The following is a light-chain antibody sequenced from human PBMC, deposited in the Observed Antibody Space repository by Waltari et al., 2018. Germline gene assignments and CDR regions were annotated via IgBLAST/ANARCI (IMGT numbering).Light chain of an antibody. Sequence: QSALIQPAPVSGTPGQSNIISCTGTSSDFGTYYLVPWYQQHPGKVPKVLIYGVNKRPSGISDRFSGSKSGNTASLTISGLQAEDEADYYCCSYAGSPTYVLFGGGTTLTVL. CDR1: SSDFGTYYL. V-gene: IGLV2-23*02. J-gene: IGLJ2*01. CDR3: CSYAGSPTYVL. CDR2: GVN.